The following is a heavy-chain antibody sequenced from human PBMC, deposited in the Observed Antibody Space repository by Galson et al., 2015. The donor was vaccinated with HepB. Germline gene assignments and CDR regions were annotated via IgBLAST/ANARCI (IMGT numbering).Heavy chain of an antibody. CDR2: ISYDGSNK. V-gene: IGHV3-30*04. D-gene: IGHD1-26*01. CDR1: GFTFSSYA. Sequence: SLRLSCAASGFTFSSYAMHWVRQAPGKGLEWVAVISYDGSNKYYADSVKGRFTISRVNSKNTLYLQMNSLRAEDTAVYYCARDQIVGAIRAYFDYWGQGTLVTVSS. J-gene: IGHJ4*02. CDR3: ARDQIVGAIRAYFDY.